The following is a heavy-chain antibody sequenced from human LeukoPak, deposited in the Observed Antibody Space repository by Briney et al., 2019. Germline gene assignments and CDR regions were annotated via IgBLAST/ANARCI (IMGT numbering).Heavy chain of an antibody. J-gene: IGHJ6*02. V-gene: IGHV1-69*13. CDR3: ALSARGYYYGMDV. CDR1: GGTFSSYA. D-gene: IGHD1-26*01. Sequence: ASVKVSCKASGGTFSSYAISWVRQAPGQGLEWMGGIIPIFGTANYAQKFQGGVTITADESTSTAYMELSSLRSEDTAVYYCALSARGYYYGMDVWGQGTTVTVSS. CDR2: IIPIFGTA.